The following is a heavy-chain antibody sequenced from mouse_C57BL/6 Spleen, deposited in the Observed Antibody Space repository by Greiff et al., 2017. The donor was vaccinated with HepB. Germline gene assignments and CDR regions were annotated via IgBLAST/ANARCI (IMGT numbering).Heavy chain of an antibody. V-gene: IGHV1-50*01. CDR3: ARDYGDY. CDR2: IDPSDSYT. Sequence: VQLQQSGAELVKPGASVKLSCKASGYTFTSYWMQWVKQRPGQGLEWIGEIDPSDSYTNYNQKFKGKATLTVDTSSSTAYMQLSSLTSEDSAVYYCARDYGDYWGQGTSVTVSS. J-gene: IGHJ4*01. CDR1: GYTFTSYW. D-gene: IGHD1-1*01.